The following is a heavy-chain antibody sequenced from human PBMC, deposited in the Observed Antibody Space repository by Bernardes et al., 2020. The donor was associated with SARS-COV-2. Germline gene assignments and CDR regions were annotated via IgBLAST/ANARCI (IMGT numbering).Heavy chain of an antibody. Sequence: ASVKVSCKASGYTFTSYAMHWVRQAPGQRLEWMGWINAGNGNTKYSQKFQGRVTITRDTSASTAYMELSSLRSEDTAVYYCARVHFCSSSCPLSGDNWFDPWGQGTLVTVSS. CDR2: INAGNGNT. J-gene: IGHJ5*02. CDR1: GYTFTSYA. V-gene: IGHV1-3*01. D-gene: IGHD6-13*01. CDR3: ARVHFCSSSCPLSGDNWFDP.